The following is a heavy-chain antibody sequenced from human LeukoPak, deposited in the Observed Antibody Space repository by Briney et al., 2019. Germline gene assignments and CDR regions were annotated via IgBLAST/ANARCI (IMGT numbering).Heavy chain of an antibody. D-gene: IGHD3-10*01. CDR3: ARAHYYGSGSFDY. Sequence: PSETLSLTCAVYGESFSTSNYYWGWVRQPPGKALEWIGNIFYSGSTYYSPSLKSRVTISLDTARNQFSLKLNSVTAPDTAVYYCARAHYYGSGSFDYWGQGTLVTVSS. CDR1: GESFSTSNYY. J-gene: IGHJ4*02. V-gene: IGHV4-39*07. CDR2: IFYSGST.